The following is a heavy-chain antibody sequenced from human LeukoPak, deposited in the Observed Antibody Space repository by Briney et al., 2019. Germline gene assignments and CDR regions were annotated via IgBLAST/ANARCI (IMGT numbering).Heavy chain of an antibody. D-gene: IGHD2-2*01. J-gene: IGHJ4*02. CDR2: IIPILGIA. V-gene: IGHV1-69*04. CDR3: AREDSTTGFDY. Sequence: ASVKVSCKASGGTFSSYAISWVRQAPGQGLEWMGRIIPILGIANYAQKFQGRVTITADKSTSTAYMELSSLRSEDTAVYYCAREDSTTGFDYWDQGTLVTVSS. CDR1: GGTFSSYA.